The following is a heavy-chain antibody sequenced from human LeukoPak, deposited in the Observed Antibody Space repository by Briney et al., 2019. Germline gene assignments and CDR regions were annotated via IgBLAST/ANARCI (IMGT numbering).Heavy chain of an antibody. CDR2: INPNRGGT. CDR1: GYTFTSYD. V-gene: IGHV1-2*02. Sequence: ASVKVSCKASGYTFTSYDINWVRQATGQGLEWMGWINPNRGGTNYAQKFQGRVTMTRDTSISTAYMELSRLRSDDTAVYYCARDLRAMVRGVDYYYYYMDVWGKGTTVTISS. J-gene: IGHJ6*03. CDR3: ARDLRAMVRGVDYYYYYMDV. D-gene: IGHD3-10*01.